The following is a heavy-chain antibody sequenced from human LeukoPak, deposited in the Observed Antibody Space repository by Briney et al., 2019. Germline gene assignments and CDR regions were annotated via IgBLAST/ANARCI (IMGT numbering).Heavy chain of an antibody. Sequence: PGGSLRLSCAASGFILNNYSMNWIRQAPGKGLEWVSSITSASNYTYYADSLKGRLTISRDNAENSLYLQMHSLRAEDTAVYYCARGPFISNNWYPGGDYWGQGTLVTVSS. J-gene: IGHJ4*02. CDR2: ITSASNYT. V-gene: IGHV3-21*01. CDR1: GFILNNYS. D-gene: IGHD6-13*01. CDR3: ARGPFISNNWYPGGDY.